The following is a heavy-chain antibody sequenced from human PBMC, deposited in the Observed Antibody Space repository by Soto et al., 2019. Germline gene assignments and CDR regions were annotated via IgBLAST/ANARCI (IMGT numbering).Heavy chain of an antibody. CDR3: ARLEGLATISYYFDF. D-gene: IGHD5-12*01. Sequence: SETLSLTCSVSDDSINSDKYYWVWIRQAPGKGLEWIGSIYYRGNAYYNPSLQTRVTVSLDKSKSQFSLKLNSVTAADSAVYFCARLEGLATISYYFDFWGPGALVTVSS. CDR2: IYYRGNA. CDR1: DDSINSDKYY. J-gene: IGHJ4*02. V-gene: IGHV4-39*01.